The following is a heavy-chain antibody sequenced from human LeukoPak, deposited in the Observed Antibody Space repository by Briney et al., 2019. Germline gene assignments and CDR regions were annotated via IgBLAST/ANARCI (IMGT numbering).Heavy chain of an antibody. J-gene: IGHJ4*02. CDR1: GFTFSSYA. V-gene: IGHV3-23*01. Sequence: PGESMRLSCAASGFTFSSYAMSWVRQAQGKGLEWVSAISGSGGSTYYADSVKGRFTISRDNSKNTLYLQMNSLRAEDTAVYYCATKTIGYFDYWGQGTLVTVSP. D-gene: IGHD4/OR15-4a*01. CDR2: ISGSGGST. CDR3: ATKTIGYFDY.